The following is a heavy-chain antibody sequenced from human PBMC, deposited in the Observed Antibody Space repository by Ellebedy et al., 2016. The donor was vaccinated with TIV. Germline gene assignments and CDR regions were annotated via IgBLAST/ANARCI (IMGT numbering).Heavy chain of an antibody. D-gene: IGHD3-10*01. V-gene: IGHV4-39*01. CDR2: IYYSGST. CDR1: GGSISSSSYY. CDR3: ARQVGSGSYTSFYYYYYYMDV. J-gene: IGHJ6*03. Sequence: SETLSLTXTVSGGSISSSSYYWGWIRQPPGKGLEWIGSIYYSGSTYYNPSLKSRVTISVDTSKNQFSLKLSSVTAADTAVYFCARQVGSGSYTSFYYYYYYMDVWGKGTAVTVSS.